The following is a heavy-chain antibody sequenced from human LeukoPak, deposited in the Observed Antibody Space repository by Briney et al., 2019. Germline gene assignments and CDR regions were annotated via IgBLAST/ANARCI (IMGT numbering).Heavy chain of an antibody. J-gene: IGHJ4*02. CDR3: ARVWRQWLVLLDY. CDR1: GGSITSSSYY. D-gene: IGHD6-19*01. V-gene: IGHV4-39*07. Sequence: PSETLSLTCTVSGGSITSSSYYWGWIRQPPGKGLEWIGSIYYSGSTYYNPSLKSRVTISLDTSKNQFSLKLSSVTAADTAVYYCARVWRQWLVLLDYWGQGTPVTVSS. CDR2: IYYSGST.